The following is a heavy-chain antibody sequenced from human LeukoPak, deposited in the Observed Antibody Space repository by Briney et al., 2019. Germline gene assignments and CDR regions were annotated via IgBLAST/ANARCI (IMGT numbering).Heavy chain of an antibody. J-gene: IGHJ3*02. Sequence: GGSLRLSCAASGFTFSSYRMNWVRQAPGKGLEWVSSIGSSSSYIYYADSVKGRFTISRDNAKNSLYLRMNSLRAEDTAVYYCARGPYKYDGSGAFDIWGQGTMVTVSS. CDR3: ARGPYKYDGSGAFDI. D-gene: IGHD3-22*01. CDR1: GFTFSSYR. CDR2: IGSSSSYI. V-gene: IGHV3-21*06.